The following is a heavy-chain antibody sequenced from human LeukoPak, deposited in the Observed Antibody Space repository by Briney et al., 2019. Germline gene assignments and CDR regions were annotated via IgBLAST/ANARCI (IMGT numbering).Heavy chain of an antibody. J-gene: IGHJ6*03. V-gene: IGHV4-61*02. CDR1: GGSISSGSYY. Sequence: SETLSLTCTVSGGSISSGSYYWSWIRQPAGKGLEWIGRIYTSGSTNYNPSLKSRVTISVDRSKNQFSLKLSSVTAADTAVYYCARVGDFGVVPMDVWGKGTTVTVSS. CDR2: IYTSGST. CDR3: ARVGDFGVVPMDV. D-gene: IGHD2-2*01.